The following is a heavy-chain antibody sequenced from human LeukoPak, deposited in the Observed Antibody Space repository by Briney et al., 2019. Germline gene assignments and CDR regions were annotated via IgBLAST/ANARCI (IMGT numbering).Heavy chain of an antibody. J-gene: IGHJ4*02. CDR1: GYSITELS. CDR2: FDPGSGGI. Sequence: ASVKVSRKVSGYSITELSTHWVRQAPGKGLEWMGGFDPGSGGIIYEQKFQDRVTMTEDTSTDTAYMELSSLRSEDTALYYCATGTHYDLLPFWGQGTLVTVSS. V-gene: IGHV1-24*01. D-gene: IGHD3-9*01. CDR3: ATGTHYDLLPF.